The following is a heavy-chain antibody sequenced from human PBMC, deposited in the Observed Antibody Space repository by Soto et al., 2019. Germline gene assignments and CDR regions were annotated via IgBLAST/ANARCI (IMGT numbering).Heavy chain of an antibody. CDR2: VNGGDGNT. CDR3: ARSSGWYALDI. V-gene: IGHV1-3*01. D-gene: IGHD6-19*01. Sequence: QVQLVQSGAEVKKPGASVKISCKASGYTFSTFAIHWVRQAPGQRPEWMGWVNGGDGNTRFSQNFQGRDTLTRDASATTAYMELSSLRSEDTAVYYCARSSGWYALDIWGQGTMVSVSS. CDR1: GYTFSTFA. J-gene: IGHJ3*02.